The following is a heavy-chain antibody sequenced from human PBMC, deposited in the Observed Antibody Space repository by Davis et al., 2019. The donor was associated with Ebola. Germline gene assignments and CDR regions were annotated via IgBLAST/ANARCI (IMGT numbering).Heavy chain of an antibody. V-gene: IGHV4-59*01. CDR1: GGSISSYY. CDR3: ARDRSVSSQGAFDI. Sequence: PSETLSLTCTVSGGSISSYYWSWIRQPPGKGLEWIGYIYYSGSTNYNPSLKSRVTISVDTSKNQFSLKLSSVTAADTAVYYCARDRSVSSQGAFDIWGQGTMVTVSS. D-gene: IGHD6-13*01. CDR2: IYYSGST. J-gene: IGHJ3*02.